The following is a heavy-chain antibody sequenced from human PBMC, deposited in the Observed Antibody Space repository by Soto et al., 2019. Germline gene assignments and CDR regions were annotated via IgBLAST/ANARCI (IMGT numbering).Heavy chain of an antibody. J-gene: IGHJ6*02. CDR1: GGSISSSNW. D-gene: IGHD3-3*01. CDR3: AREGYDFWSGYPLYGMDV. V-gene: IGHV4-4*02. Sequence: LSLTCAVSGGSISSSNWWSWVRQPPGKGLEWIGEIYHSGSTNYNPSLKSRVTISVDKSKNQFSLKLSSVTAADTAVYYCAREGYDFWSGYPLYGMDVWGQGTTVTVSS. CDR2: IYHSGST.